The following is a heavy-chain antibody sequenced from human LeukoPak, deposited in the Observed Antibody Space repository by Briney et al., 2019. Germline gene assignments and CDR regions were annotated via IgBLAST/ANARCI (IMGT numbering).Heavy chain of an antibody. J-gene: IGHJ4*02. CDR2: INPSGGST. CDR1: GYTFTSYY. Sequence: ASVKVACKASGYTFTSYYMHWVRQAPGQGLEWMGIINPSGGSTSYAQKLQGRVTMTTDTSTSTAYMELRSLRSDDTAVYYCARHDSSSWPFFDYWGQGTLVTVSS. CDR3: ARHDSSSWPFFDY. D-gene: IGHD6-13*01. V-gene: IGHV1-46*01.